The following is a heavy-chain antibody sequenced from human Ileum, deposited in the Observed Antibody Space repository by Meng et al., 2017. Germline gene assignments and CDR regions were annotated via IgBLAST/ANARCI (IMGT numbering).Heavy chain of an antibody. V-gene: IGHV4-34*01. J-gene: IGHJ4*02. CDR1: GGSFSGYY. Sequence: VQLQQWGAGLLKSSETLSLTCAVYGGSFSGYYGSWIRQPPGKGLEWIGEINHSGSTNYNPSLKSRVTISVDTSKNQFSLKLSSVTAADTAVYYCARGWYYDYVWGSYRDHMFDYWGQGTLVTVSS. CDR3: ARGWYYDYVWGSYRDHMFDY. CDR2: INHSGST. D-gene: IGHD3-16*02.